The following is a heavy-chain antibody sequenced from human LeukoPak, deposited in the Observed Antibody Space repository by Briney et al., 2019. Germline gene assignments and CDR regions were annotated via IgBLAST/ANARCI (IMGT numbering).Heavy chain of an antibody. D-gene: IGHD3-10*01. CDR1: GYTFTSYY. V-gene: IGHV1-2*02. CDR2: INPNSGGT. CDR3: ARGPLRGYYYYYMDV. Sequence: ASVKVSCKASGYTFTSYYMHWVRQAPGQGLEWMGWINPNSGGTNYAQKFQGRVTMTRDTSISTAYMELSRLRSDDTAVYYCARGPLRGYYYYYMDVWGKGTTVTVSS. J-gene: IGHJ6*03.